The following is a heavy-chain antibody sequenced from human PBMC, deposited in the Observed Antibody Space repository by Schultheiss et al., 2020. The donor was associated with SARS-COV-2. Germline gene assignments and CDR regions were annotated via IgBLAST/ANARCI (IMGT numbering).Heavy chain of an antibody. CDR2: IYYSGST. CDR3: ARVVQQLPYYYYGMDV. CDR1: GGSISSYY. Sequence: GSLRLSCTVSGGSISSYYWSWIRQPPGKGLEWIGYIYYSGSTNYNPSLKSRVTISVDTSKNQFSLKLSSVTAADTAVYYCARVVQQLPYYYYGMDVWGQGTTVTVSS. J-gene: IGHJ6*02. D-gene: IGHD1-1*01. V-gene: IGHV4-59*01.